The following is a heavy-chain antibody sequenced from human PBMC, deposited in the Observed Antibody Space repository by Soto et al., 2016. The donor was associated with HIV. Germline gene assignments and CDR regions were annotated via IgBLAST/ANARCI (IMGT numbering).Heavy chain of an antibody. D-gene: IGHD4-17*01. CDR1: GGTFNNYA. V-gene: IGHV1-69*06. CDR2: IIPILGTA. Sequence: QVQLVQSGAEVKKPGSSVKVSCKASGGTFNNYAMSWVRQAPGQGLEWMGGIIPILGTAKYAQKFQGRVTITADRSTSTVYMELSSLRSEDTAVYYCARGPYYGDYPDYYYYYMDVWGKGTTVTVSS. CDR3: ARGPYYGDYPDYYYYYMDV. J-gene: IGHJ6*03.